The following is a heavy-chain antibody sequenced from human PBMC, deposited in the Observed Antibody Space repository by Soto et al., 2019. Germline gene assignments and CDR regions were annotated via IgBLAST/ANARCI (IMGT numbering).Heavy chain of an antibody. CDR3: ARELTAGFDP. J-gene: IGHJ5*02. Sequence: QVHLVQSGAEVKKPGASVKVSCKASXXXXTNYEISWVRQAPGQGLEWMGWISAYSGNTNYAQKVQGRVTMTTDTSTGTAYMELRSLRSDDTAVYYCARELTAGFDPWGQGTLVTVSS. D-gene: IGHD5-18*01. V-gene: IGHV1-18*01. CDR1: XXXXTNYE. CDR2: ISAYSGNT.